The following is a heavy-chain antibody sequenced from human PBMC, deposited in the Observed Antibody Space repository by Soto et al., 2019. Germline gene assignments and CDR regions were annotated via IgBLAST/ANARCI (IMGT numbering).Heavy chain of an antibody. Sequence: EVQLLASGGGLVQPGGSLRLSCAASGFTFISYVMSWVRQAPGKGLEWVSAISGNGYSTYYADSVKGRFSISRDNSKNTQYLQMNGQRAEDTAVYFCAKVAQNDCWSAHHDFWGQGTLVTVSP. CDR1: GFTFISYV. D-gene: IGHD3-3*01. V-gene: IGHV3-23*01. CDR3: AKVAQNDCWSAHHDF. J-gene: IGHJ4*02. CDR2: ISGNGYST.